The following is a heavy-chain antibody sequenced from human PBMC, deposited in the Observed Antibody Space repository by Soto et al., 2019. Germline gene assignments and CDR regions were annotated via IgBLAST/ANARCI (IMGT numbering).Heavy chain of an antibody. D-gene: IGHD2-15*01. CDR1: GFSLSTSGVG. Sequence: QITLKESGPTLVKPTQPLTLTCTFSGFSLSTSGVGVGWIRQPPGKALEWLTFIYWDDDKRNSPCLKSRLNSPKDASKNQLVLTMTTIDPVDTATYYFAHLVVAGITYYFDYMGPGTLVTVSS. CDR2: IYWDDDK. CDR3: AHLVVAGITYYFDY. V-gene: IGHV2-5*02. J-gene: IGHJ4*02.